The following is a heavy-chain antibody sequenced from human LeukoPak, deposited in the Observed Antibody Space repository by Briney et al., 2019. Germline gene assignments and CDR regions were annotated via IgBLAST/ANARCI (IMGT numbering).Heavy chain of an antibody. CDR3: AKDCAYYGSGSYLPPRDY. V-gene: IGHV3-30*18. Sequence: GGSLRPSCAASGFTLSSYGMHWVRQAPGKGLEWVAVISYDGSNKYYADSVKGRFTISRDNSKNTLYLQMNSLRAEDTAVYYCAKDCAYYGSGSYLPPRDYWGQGTLVTVSS. CDR1: GFTLSSYG. D-gene: IGHD3-10*01. CDR2: ISYDGSNK. J-gene: IGHJ4*02.